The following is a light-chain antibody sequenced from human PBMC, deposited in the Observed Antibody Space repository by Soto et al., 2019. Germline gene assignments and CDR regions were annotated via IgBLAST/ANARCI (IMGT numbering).Light chain of an antibody. Sequence: QSVLTQPASVSGSPGQSITISCTGTSSDVGSYNLVSWYQQHPGKAPKLMIYEVSKRPSGVSNRFSGSKSGNTASLTIPGLQAEDEADYYCCSYAGSSTPWVFGGGTKLTVL. CDR3: CSYAGSSTPWV. J-gene: IGLJ3*02. V-gene: IGLV2-23*02. CDR1: SSDVGSYNL. CDR2: EVS.